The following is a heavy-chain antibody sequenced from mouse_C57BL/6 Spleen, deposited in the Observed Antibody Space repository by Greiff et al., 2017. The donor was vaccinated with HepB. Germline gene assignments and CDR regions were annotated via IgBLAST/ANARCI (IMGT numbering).Heavy chain of an antibody. CDR1: GYTFTSYW. CDR3: ARGPTYAMDY. V-gene: IGHV1-69*01. Sequence: QVQLQQPGAELVMPGASVKLSCKASGYTFTSYWMHWVKQRPGQGLEWIGEIDPSYSYTNYNQKFKGKSTLTVDKSSSTAYMQLSSLTSEDSAVYYCARGPTYAMDYWGQGTSVTVSS. D-gene: IGHD2-10*01. J-gene: IGHJ4*01. CDR2: IDPSYSYT.